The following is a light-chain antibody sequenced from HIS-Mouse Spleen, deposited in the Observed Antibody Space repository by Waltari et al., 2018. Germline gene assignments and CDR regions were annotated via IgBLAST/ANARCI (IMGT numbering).Light chain of an antibody. CDR3: CSYAGSYTGV. J-gene: IGLJ1*01. V-gene: IGLV2-11*01. CDR1: STYIGGYND. Sequence: QSALTQPRSVSRSPGQSVTISCTGTSTYIGGYNDVPGYQQHPGKAPKLMIYDVSKRPSGVPDRFSGSKSGNTASLTISGLQAEDEADYYCCSYAGSYTGVFGTGTKVTVL. CDR2: DVS.